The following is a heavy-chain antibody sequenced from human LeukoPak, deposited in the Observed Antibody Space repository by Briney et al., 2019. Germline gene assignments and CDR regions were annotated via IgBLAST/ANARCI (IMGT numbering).Heavy chain of an antibody. CDR3: ATTTDYSSSSGDY. V-gene: IGHV3-20*04. J-gene: IGHJ4*02. D-gene: IGHD6-6*01. CDR2: INWNGGST. Sequence: GGSLRLSCAASGFTFDDYGMSWVRQAPGKGLEWVSGINWNGGSTGYADSVKGRFTIPRDNAKNSLYLQMNSLRAEDTALYYCATTTDYSSSSGDYWGQGTLVTVSS. CDR1: GFTFDDYG.